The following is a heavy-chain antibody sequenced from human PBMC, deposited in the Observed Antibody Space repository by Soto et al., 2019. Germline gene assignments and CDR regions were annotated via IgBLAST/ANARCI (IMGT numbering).Heavy chain of an antibody. V-gene: IGHV1-18*04. CDR2: ISGYSGDT. CDR1: GYTFTDYG. Sequence: ASVKVSCKASGYTFTDYGFSWVRQAPGQGLEWMGWISGYSGDTDYAQILQGRITLTTDTSTSTAYMELRSLKSDDTDVYYCATVRATRPFDFWGLGNMVTVSS. D-gene: IGHD1-26*01. CDR3: ATVRATRPFDF. J-gene: IGHJ4*02.